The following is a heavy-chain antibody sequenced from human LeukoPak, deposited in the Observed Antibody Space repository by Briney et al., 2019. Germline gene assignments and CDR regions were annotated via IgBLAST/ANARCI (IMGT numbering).Heavy chain of an antibody. CDR3: ARAGRATVVKGPFDY. CDR2: ISAYNGNT. J-gene: IGHJ4*02. CDR1: GYTFTSYG. V-gene: IGHV1-18*01. D-gene: IGHD4-23*01. Sequence: GASVKVSCKASGYTFTSYGISWVRQAPGQGLEWMGWISAYNGNTNYAQKLQGRVTMTTDTSTSTAYMELRSLRSDDTAVYYCARAGRATVVKGPFDYWGQGTLVTVSS.